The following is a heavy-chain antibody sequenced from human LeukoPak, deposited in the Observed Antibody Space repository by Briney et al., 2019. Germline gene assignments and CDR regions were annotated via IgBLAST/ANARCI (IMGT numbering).Heavy chain of an antibody. CDR2: IYYSGST. V-gene: IGHV4-59*12. Sequence: PSETLSLTCTVSGGSISSYYWSWIRQPPGKGLEWIGYIYYSGSTNYNPSLKSRVTMTVDTSKNQLSLRLSSVTAADTAIYYCARAWGSDYFYYGLDVWGQGTTVTVSS. CDR3: ARAWGSDYFYYGLDV. D-gene: IGHD3-16*01. CDR1: GGSISSYY. J-gene: IGHJ6*02.